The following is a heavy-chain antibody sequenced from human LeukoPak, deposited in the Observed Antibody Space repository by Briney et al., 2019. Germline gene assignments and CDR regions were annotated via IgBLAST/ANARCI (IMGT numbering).Heavy chain of an antibody. V-gene: IGHV3-48*02. D-gene: IGHD4-17*01. Sequence: GGSLRLSCAASGFTFSSHSMNWVRQAPGKGLEWLSYIDSGSGNIYYRDSVKGRFTISRDNAQDSLYLQMDSLRDEDTAVYYCVRGATVTSPFDYWGQGTLVTVSS. CDR3: VRGATVTSPFDY. CDR1: GFTFSSHS. CDR2: IDSGSGNI. J-gene: IGHJ4*02.